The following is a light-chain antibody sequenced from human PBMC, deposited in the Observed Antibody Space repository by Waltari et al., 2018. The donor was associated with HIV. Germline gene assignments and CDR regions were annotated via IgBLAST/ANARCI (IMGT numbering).Light chain of an antibody. V-gene: IGKV1-8*01. J-gene: IGKJ3*01. CDR2: AAS. Sequence: AIRMTPSPSSFSASTGDRTTITCRASQGISRYLAWYQQKPGKAPKLLIYAASTLQSGVPSRFSGSGSGTDFTLTISCLQSEDFATYYCQQYYSYPFTFGPGTKVDIK. CDR1: QGISRY. CDR3: QQYYSYPFT.